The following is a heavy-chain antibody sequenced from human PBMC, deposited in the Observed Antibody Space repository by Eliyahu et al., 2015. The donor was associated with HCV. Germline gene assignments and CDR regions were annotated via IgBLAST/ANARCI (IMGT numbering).Heavy chain of an antibody. CDR1: GFXFXFYG. V-gene: IGHV3-33*01. CDR2: IGYDGRNI. D-gene: IGHD2-2*01. Sequence: QVQLVESGGGVVQPGRSLRLSCXAXGFXFXFYGMHWVRQGSAKGVGWVAVIGYDGRNIFYRDSVKGRFIISRDNSKNTLFLQMNTLRVEDTALYYCAREGGEYPLLVFDDERGQGTLVTVSS. CDR3: AREGGEYPLLVFDDE. J-gene: IGHJ4*02.